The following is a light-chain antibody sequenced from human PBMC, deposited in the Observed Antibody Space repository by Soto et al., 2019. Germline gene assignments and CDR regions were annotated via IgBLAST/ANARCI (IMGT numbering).Light chain of an antibody. CDR3: QQYVSSPWT. Sequence: DIVLTQSPGTLSLSPGERATLSCRASQSVSSNSLAWYQQKPGQAPRLLIYGASRRATGIPDRFSGSGSGTDFTLAISRLEPEDFAVYYCQQYVSSPWTFGQGTKVDIK. CDR2: GAS. CDR1: QSVSSNS. V-gene: IGKV3-20*01. J-gene: IGKJ1*01.